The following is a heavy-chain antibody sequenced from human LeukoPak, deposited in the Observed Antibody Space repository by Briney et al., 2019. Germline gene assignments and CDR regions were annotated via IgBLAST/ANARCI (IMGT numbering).Heavy chain of an antibody. Sequence: SETLFLTCTVSGGSISSYYWSWIRQPPGKGLEWIGYIYYSGSTNYNPSLKSRVTISVDTSKNQFSLKLSSVTAADTAVYYCATNPLAGYWGQGTLVTVSS. CDR1: GGSISSYY. V-gene: IGHV4-59*12. D-gene: IGHD6-19*01. CDR3: ATNPLAGY. J-gene: IGHJ4*02. CDR2: IYYSGST.